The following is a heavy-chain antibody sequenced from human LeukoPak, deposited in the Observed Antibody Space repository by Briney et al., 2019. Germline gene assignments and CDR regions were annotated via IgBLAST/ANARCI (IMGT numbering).Heavy chain of an antibody. CDR1: GFTFSSYA. V-gene: IGHV3-23*01. CDR3: AKQGGPRWELRGFDY. D-gene: IGHD1-26*01. CDR2: ISGSGGST. J-gene: IGHJ4*02. Sequence: GGSLRLSCAASGFTFSSYAMSWVRQAPGKGLEWVSAISGSGGSTYYADSVKGRFTISRDNSKSTLYLQMNSLRAEDTAVYYCAKQGGPRWELRGFDYWGQGTLVTVSS.